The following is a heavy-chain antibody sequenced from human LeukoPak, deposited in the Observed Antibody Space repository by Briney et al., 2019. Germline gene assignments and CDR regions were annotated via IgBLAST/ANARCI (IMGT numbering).Heavy chain of an antibody. J-gene: IGHJ6*02. CDR2: IWYDGSNK. D-gene: IGHD3-9*01. V-gene: IGHV3-33*06. CDR1: GFTFSSYG. Sequence: GRSLRLSCAASGFTFSSYGMHWVRQAPGKGLEWVAIIWYDGSNKYYADSVKGRFTISRDNSKNTLFLQMNSLRAKDTAVYYCAKDYYDILGMDVWGQGTTVTVSS. CDR3: AKDYYDILGMDV.